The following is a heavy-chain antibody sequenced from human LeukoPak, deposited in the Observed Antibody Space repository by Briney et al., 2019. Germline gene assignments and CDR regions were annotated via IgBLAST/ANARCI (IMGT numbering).Heavy chain of an antibody. J-gene: IGHJ4*02. CDR2: INHSGST. CDR3: ARELKGWLRKYFDY. D-gene: IGHD5-12*01. CDR1: GGSFSGYY. Sequence: SETLYLTCAVYGGSFSGYYWSWIRQPPGKGLEWIGEINHSGSTNYNPSLKSRVTISVDTSKSQFSLKLSSVTAADTAVYYCARELKGWLRKYFDYWGQGTLVTVSS. V-gene: IGHV4-34*01.